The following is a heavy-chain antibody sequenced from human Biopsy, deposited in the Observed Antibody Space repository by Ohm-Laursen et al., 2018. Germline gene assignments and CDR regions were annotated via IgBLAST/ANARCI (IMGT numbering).Heavy chain of an antibody. CDR3: TNHYCGGITCLMNF. V-gene: IGHV3-23*01. D-gene: IGHD2-21*01. CDR1: GFTFSSHA. Sequence: SLRLSCTASGFTFSSHAMAWVRQAPGKGLEWVSGIRDSGDSAYHADSVKGQFTISRDNSRNTLYLQMNSLRPEDTAVYFCTNHYCGGITCLMNFWGQGTLVTVSS. J-gene: IGHJ4*02. CDR2: IRDSGDSA.